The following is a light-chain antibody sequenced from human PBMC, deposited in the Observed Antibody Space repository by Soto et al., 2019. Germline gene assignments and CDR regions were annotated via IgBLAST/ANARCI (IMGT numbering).Light chain of an antibody. CDR1: SSDVGGYNY. CDR3: SSYTSSTFYV. V-gene: IGLV2-14*01. J-gene: IGLJ1*01. CDR2: EVS. Sequence: QSALTQPASVSLSPGHSITISCTGTSSDVGGYNYVSWYQQHPGKAPKLMIYEVSNRPSGVSNRSSGSKSGNTASLTISGLQAEDEADYYCSSYTSSTFYVFGTGTKVTVL.